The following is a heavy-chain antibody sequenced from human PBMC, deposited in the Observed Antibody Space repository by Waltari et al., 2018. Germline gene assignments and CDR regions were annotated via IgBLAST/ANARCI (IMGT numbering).Heavy chain of an antibody. J-gene: IGHJ3*02. CDR1: GFTFSTYN. CDR2: ISSSTTT. Sequence: EVQLVESGGGMVQPGESLSLSCAASGFTFSTYNMNWVRQAPGKGLEWVSYISSSTTTYYAEYVKGRFPISRYNAKNSLYLQMNSLRAEDTALYYCARGRDGYIQDVFDIWGQGTMVSVSS. D-gene: IGHD5-12*01. V-gene: IGHV3-48*01. CDR3: ARGRDGYIQDVFDI.